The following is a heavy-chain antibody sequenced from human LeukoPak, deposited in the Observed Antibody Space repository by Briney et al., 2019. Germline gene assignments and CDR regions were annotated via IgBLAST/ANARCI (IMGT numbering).Heavy chain of an antibody. J-gene: IGHJ4*02. Sequence: GGSLRLSCAASGFTFSSYAVSWVRQAPGKGLEWVSAISARGDSTYYADSVEGRFTISRANSKNTLYLQINSLRGEDTALYYFXXGXXXXXDYXGXXXXXTVSS. CDR2: ISARGDST. CDR1: GFTFSSYA. CDR3: XXGXXXXXDY. V-gene: IGHV3-23*01.